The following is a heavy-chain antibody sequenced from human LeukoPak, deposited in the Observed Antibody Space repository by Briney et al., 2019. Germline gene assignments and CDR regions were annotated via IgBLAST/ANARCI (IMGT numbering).Heavy chain of an antibody. V-gene: IGHV4-59*01. CDR1: GGSITGYY. J-gene: IGHJ3*02. D-gene: IGHD3-22*01. CDR2: IYYSGST. CDR3: ARDRISYYDRDAFDI. Sequence: PSETLSLTCTVSGGSITGYYWSWIRQPPGKGLELIGYIYYSGSTNYNPSLKSRVTISVDTSKNHFSLKLTSVTAADTAVYYCARDRISYYDRDAFDIWGQGTMLTVSS.